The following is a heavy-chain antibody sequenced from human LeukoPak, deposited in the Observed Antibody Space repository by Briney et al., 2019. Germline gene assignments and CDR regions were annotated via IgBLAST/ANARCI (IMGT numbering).Heavy chain of an antibody. V-gene: IGHV3-23*01. D-gene: IGHD3-10*01. CDR2: ISGSGGST. CDR3: SKFSRYYGSGSYSEIDY. Sequence: PGGSLRLSCAASGFTFSSYAMSWVRQAPGKGLEWVSAISGSGGSTYYADSVKGRFTISRDNSKNTPYLQMNSLRAEDTAVYYCSKFSRYYGSGSYSEIDYWGQGTLVTVSS. J-gene: IGHJ4*02. CDR1: GFTFSSYA.